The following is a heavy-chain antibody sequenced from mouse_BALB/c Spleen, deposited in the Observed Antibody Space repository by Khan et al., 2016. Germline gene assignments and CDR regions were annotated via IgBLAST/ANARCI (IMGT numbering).Heavy chain of an antibody. CDR3: TRGVTTVVDYFDY. D-gene: IGHD1-1*01. CDR2: ISSCGNT. CDR1: GFTFSSYA. Sequence: EVELVESGGGLVKPGGSLKLSCAASGFTFSSYAMSWVRQTPEQRLEWVASISSCGNTFYPDSLKGRFTISRHNARNILYLQMSGLMSEDTAMYYWTRGVTTVVDYFDYWGQGTTLTVSS. J-gene: IGHJ2*01. V-gene: IGHV5-6-5*01.